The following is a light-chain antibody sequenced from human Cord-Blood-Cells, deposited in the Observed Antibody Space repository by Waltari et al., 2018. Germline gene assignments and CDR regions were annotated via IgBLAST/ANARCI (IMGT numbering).Light chain of an antibody. V-gene: IGLV3-1*01. J-gene: IGLJ2*01. Sequence: SYELTQPPSVSVSPGQTASITCSGDKLGDKYACWYQQKPGQSHVLVIYQDSKRHSGNPGRFSGSNAGNTATLTISGTQAMDEADYYCQAWDISTVVFGGGTKLTVL. CDR1: KLGDKY. CDR2: QDS. CDR3: QAWDISTVV.